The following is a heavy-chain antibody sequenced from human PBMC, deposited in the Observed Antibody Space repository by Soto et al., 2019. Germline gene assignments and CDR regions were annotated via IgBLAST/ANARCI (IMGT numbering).Heavy chain of an antibody. CDR3: ARPNLFCSSTSCYDH. D-gene: IGHD2-2*01. CDR2: ISGSGGGT. V-gene: IGHV3-23*01. CDR1: GFTFSSYA. J-gene: IGHJ4*02. Sequence: PGGSLRLSCAASGFTFSSYAMSWVRQAPGKGLEWVSVISGSGGGTFYADSVKGRFTISRDNSKNTLFLQTNNLRAEDTAIYYCARPNLFCSSTSCYDHWGQGTLVTVSS.